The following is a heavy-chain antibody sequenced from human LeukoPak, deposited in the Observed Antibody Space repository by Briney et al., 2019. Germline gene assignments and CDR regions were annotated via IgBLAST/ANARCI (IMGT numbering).Heavy chain of an antibody. V-gene: IGHV4-39*07. CDR2: IYYSGST. CDR3: ARGLRSSWSSAAFQPMDF. CDR1: GGSISSSSYY. Sequence: SETLSLTCTVSGGSISSSSYYWGWIRQPPGKGLEWIGSIYYSGSTYYNPSLKSRVTMSVDTSQNQFSLKLSSVTAADTALYYCARGLRSSWSSAAFQPMDFWGQGTLVTVSS. J-gene: IGHJ4*02. D-gene: IGHD6-13*01.